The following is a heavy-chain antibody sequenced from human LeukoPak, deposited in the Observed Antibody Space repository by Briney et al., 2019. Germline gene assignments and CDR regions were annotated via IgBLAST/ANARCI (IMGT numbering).Heavy chain of an antibody. J-gene: IGHJ4*02. CDR2: IYYSGST. CDR3: ARRKYYDSSGSSPIDY. V-gene: IGHV4-61*01. D-gene: IGHD3-22*01. CDR1: GGSVNSGSYY. Sequence: SETLSLTCTVSGGSVNSGSYYWRWIRQPPGKGLEWIGYIYYSGSTNYNPSLKSRVTISVDTSKNQFSLKLSSVTAADTAVYYCARRKYYDSSGSSPIDYWGQGTLVTVSS.